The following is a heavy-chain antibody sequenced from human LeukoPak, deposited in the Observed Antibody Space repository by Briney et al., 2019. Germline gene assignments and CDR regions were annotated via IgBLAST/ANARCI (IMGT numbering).Heavy chain of an antibody. Sequence: SQTLSLTCAVSGGSISSGGYYWSWIRQHPGKGLEWIGYIYYSGSTYYNPSLKSRVTISVDTSKNQFSLKLSSVTAADTAVYYCARETTAMGYFDYWGQGTLVTVSS. V-gene: IGHV4-31*11. CDR2: IYYSGST. D-gene: IGHD5-18*01. J-gene: IGHJ4*02. CDR1: GGSISSGGYY. CDR3: ARETTAMGYFDY.